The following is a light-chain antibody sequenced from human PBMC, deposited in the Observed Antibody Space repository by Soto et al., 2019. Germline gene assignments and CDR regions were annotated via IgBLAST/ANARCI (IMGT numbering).Light chain of an antibody. J-gene: IGLJ3*02. CDR3: AAWGDSLNTWV. V-gene: IGLV1-44*01. CDR1: SSNIGSNA. Sequence: QSVLTQPPSASGTPGQRVTISCSGSSSNIGSNAVSWYQHFPGTAPKVLIYSDDQRPSGVPDRFSGSKSGTSASLAISGLQGEDEADYFCAAWGDSLNTWVFGGGTKLTVL. CDR2: SDD.